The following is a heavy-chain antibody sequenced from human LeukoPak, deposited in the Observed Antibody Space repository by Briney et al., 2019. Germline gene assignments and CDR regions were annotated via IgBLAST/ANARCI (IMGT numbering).Heavy chain of an antibody. V-gene: IGHV3-74*01. CDR2: INSDGSST. CDR3: ARGGGYSSSSGVPAY. D-gene: IGHD6-6*01. J-gene: IGHJ4*02. Sequence: GESLRLSCAASGFTFSSYWMHWVRQAPGKGLVWVSRINSDGSSTSYADSVKGRFTISRDNAKNTLYLQMNSLRAEDTAVYYCARGGGYSSSSGVPAYWGQGTLVTVSS. CDR1: GFTFSSYW.